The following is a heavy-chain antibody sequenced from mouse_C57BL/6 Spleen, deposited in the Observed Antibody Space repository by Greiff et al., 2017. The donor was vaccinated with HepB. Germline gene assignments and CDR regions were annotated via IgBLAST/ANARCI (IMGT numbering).Heavy chain of an antibody. CDR3: ARHGKVRRHMDF. CDR1: GYTFTEYT. V-gene: IGHV1-62-2*01. D-gene: IGHD2-14*01. CDR2: FYPGSGSI. J-gene: IGHJ4*01. Sequence: VQLQQSGAELVKPGASVKLSCKASGYTFTEYTIHWVKQRSGQGLEWIGWFYPGSGSIKYNEKFKDKATLTADKSSSTVDMELSSLTSEESAVYCCARHGKVRRHMDFWGQGTSVTVAS.